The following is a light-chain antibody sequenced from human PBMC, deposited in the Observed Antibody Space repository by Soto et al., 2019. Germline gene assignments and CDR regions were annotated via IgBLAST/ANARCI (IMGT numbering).Light chain of an antibody. J-gene: IGKJ5*01. CDR1: QGISSY. V-gene: IGKV1-8*01. Sequence: AIRVTQSPSSLSASTGDRVTITCRASQGISSYLAWYQQKPGKAPKLLIYAASTLQSGVPSRFSGSGSGTDFPLTISCLQSEDFATYYCQQYYSYPRVTFGQGTRWRL. CDR3: QQYYSYPRVT. CDR2: AAS.